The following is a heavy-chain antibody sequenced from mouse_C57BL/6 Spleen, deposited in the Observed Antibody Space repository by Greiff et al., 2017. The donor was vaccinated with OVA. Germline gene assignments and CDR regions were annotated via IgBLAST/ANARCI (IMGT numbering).Heavy chain of an antibody. V-gene: IGHV1-47*01. CDR2: FHPYNDDT. J-gene: IGHJ1*03. CDR3: ARRGYGSSYWYFDV. D-gene: IGHD1-1*01. Sequence: VQLQQSGAELVKPGASVKMSCKASGYTFTTYPIEWMKQNHGKSLEWIGDFHPYNDDTKYNEKFKGKATLTVEKSSSTVYLELSRLTSDDSAVYYCARRGYGSSYWYFDVWGTGTTVTVSS. CDR1: GYTFTTYP.